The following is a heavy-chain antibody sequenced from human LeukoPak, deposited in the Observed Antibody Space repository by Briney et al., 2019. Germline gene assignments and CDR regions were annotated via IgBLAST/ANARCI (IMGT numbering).Heavy chain of an antibody. D-gene: IGHD2-15*01. V-gene: IGHV3-7*01. CDR1: GFTFSSYW. Sequence: GGSLRLSCAASGFTFSSYWMSWVRQAPGKGLEWVANIKQDGSEKYYVDSVKGRFTISRDNAKNSLYLQMNSLRAEDTAVYYCARDDLPPTRLVVAATFDYWGQGTLVTVSS. J-gene: IGHJ4*02. CDR2: IKQDGSEK. CDR3: ARDDLPPTRLVVAATFDY.